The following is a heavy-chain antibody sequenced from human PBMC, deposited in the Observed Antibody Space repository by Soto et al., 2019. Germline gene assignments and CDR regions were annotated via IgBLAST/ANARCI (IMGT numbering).Heavy chain of an antibody. V-gene: IGHV1-69*01. Sequence: QVQLVQSGAEVKKPGSSVKVSCKASGGTFSSYAISWVRQAPGQGLEWMGGIIPIFGTANYAQKFQGRVTITADESTSTAYMELSSLRSEDTAVYYYAREGSYDSSSSTTLHYYYGMDVWGQGTTVTVSS. CDR1: GGTFSSYA. CDR2: IIPIFGTA. J-gene: IGHJ6*02. D-gene: IGHD6-6*01. CDR3: AREGSYDSSSSTTLHYYYGMDV.